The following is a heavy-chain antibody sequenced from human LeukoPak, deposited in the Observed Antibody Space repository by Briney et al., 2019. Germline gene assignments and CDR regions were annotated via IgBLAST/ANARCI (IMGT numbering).Heavy chain of an antibody. CDR3: ARTPNLLGWFDP. D-gene: IGHD7-27*01. CDR1: GGSISSYY. CDR2: IYYSGST. V-gene: IGHV4-59*01. Sequence: SETLSLTCTVSGGSISSYYWSWIRQPPGKGLEWIGYIYYSGSTNYNPSLKSRVTISVDTSKNQFSLKLSSVSAADTAVYYCARTPNLLGWFDPWGQGTLVTVSS. J-gene: IGHJ5*02.